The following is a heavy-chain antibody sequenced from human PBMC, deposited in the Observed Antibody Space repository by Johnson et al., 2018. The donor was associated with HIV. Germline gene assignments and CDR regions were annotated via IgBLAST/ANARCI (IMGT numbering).Heavy chain of an antibody. Sequence: VQLVESGGGLIQPGGSLRLSCAASGFTVSSNYMSWVRQAPGKGLEWVSVIYSGGSTYYADSVKGRFTISRDNSKNTLYLEMNGLRAEDTALYYCARGGFGFTMIVPVDIWGQGTMVTVSS. CDR2: IYSGGST. CDR1: GFTVSSNY. CDR3: ARGGFGFTMIVPVDI. D-gene: IGHD3-22*01. J-gene: IGHJ3*02. V-gene: IGHV3-53*01.